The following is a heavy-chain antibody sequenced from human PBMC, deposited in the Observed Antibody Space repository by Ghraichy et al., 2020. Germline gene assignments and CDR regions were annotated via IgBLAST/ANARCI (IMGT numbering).Heavy chain of an antibody. CDR1: VGSFSGYY. CDR2: INPPGTT. J-gene: IGHJ3*02. D-gene: IGHD5-18*01. Sequence: SETLSLTCAVYVGSFSGYYWSWIRQPPGKGLEWIGEINPPGTTNNSPSLKRRLTMFVDTSKNQFSLKLKSVTAADTAVYYCARRRELWSAAEGDAFDMWGQGTMVTDSS. V-gene: IGHV4-34*01. CDR3: ARRRELWSAAEGDAFDM.